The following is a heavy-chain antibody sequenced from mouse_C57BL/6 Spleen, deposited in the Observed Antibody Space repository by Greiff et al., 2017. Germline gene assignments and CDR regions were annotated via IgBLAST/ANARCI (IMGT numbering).Heavy chain of an antibody. J-gene: IGHJ2*01. Sequence: VQLQQSGAELVKPGASVKISCKASGYAFSSYWMNWVKQRPGKGLEWIGQIYPGDGDTNYNGKFKGKATLTADKSSSTAYMQLSSLTSEDSAVYFCVGLLYYGSSPYFDYWGQGTTLTVSS. CDR2: IYPGDGDT. D-gene: IGHD1-1*01. V-gene: IGHV1-80*01. CDR1: GYAFSSYW. CDR3: VGLLYYGSSPYFDY.